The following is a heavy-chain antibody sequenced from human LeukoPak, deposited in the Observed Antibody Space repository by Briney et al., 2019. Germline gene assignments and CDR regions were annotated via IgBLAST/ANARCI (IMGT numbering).Heavy chain of an antibody. CDR2: INPHSGDT. V-gene: IGHV1-2*06. CDR1: GYRFTGYY. Sequence: GASVKVSCKASGYRFTGYYIHWVRQAPGQGLEWMGRINPHSGDTTYAQKFQGRVTMTRDTSISTAYMELSRLRSDDTAVYYCARDRQEGWWFDPWGQGTLVTVSS. D-gene: IGHD2-15*01. CDR3: ARDRQEGWWFDP. J-gene: IGHJ5*02.